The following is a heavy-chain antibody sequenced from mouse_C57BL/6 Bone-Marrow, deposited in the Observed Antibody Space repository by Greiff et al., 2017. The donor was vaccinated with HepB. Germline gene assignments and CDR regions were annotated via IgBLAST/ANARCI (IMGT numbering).Heavy chain of an antibody. Sequence: VKLMESGPGLVQPSQSLSITCTVSGFSLTSYGVHWVRQSPGKGLEWLGVIWRGGSTDYNAAFMSRLSITKDNSKSQVFFKMNSLQADDTAIYYCTKGKIYYGYDAWFAYWGQGTLVTVSA. J-gene: IGHJ3*01. CDR3: TKGKIYYGYDAWFAY. V-gene: IGHV2-5*01. CDR1: GFSLTSYG. CDR2: IWRGGST. D-gene: IGHD2-2*01.